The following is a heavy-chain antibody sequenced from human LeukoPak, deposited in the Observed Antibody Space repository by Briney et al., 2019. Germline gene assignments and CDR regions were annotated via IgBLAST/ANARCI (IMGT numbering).Heavy chain of an antibody. CDR1: GYSISSGYY. CDR3: ARVGEGDQDY. V-gene: IGHV4-38-2*02. CDR2: IYHSGST. D-gene: IGHD3-16*01. Sequence: PSETLSLTCTVSGYSISSGYYWGWIRQPPGKGLEWIGSIYHSGSTYYNPSLKSRVTISVDTSKNQFSLKLSSVTAADTAVYYCARVGEGDQDYWGQGTLVTVSS. J-gene: IGHJ4*02.